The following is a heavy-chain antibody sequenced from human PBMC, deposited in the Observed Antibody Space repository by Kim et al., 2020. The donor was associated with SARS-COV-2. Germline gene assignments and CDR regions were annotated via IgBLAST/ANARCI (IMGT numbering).Heavy chain of an antibody. CDR2: INPNSGGT. D-gene: IGHD3-22*01. V-gene: IGHV1-2*02. CDR1: GYTFTGYY. CDR3: AREALSNTGLLYNWFDP. Sequence: ASVKVSCKASGYTFTGYYMHWVRQAPGQGLEWMGWINPNSGGTNYAQKFQGRVTMTRDTSISTAYMELSRLRSDDTAVYYCAREALSNTGLLYNWFDPWGQGTLVTVSS. J-gene: IGHJ5*02.